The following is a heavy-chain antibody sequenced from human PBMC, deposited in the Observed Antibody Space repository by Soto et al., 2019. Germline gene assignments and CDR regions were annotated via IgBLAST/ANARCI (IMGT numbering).Heavy chain of an antibody. J-gene: IGHJ5*02. CDR3: ARAEGVPAAIPNWFDP. D-gene: IGHD2-2*02. CDR1: GGSISSYY. CDR2: IYYSGST. Sequence: SETLSLNCTVSGGSISSYYWSWIRQPPGKGLEWIGYIYYSGSTNYNPSLKSRVTISVDTSKNHCSLKLSSVTAADTAVYYCARAEGVPAAIPNWFDPWGQGTLVTVSS. V-gene: IGHV4-59*01.